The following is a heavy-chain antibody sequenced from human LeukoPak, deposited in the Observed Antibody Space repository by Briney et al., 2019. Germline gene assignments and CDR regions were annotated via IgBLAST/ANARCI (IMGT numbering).Heavy chain of an antibody. CDR2: INAGNGNT. Sequence: ASVKVSCKASGYTFTSYAMHWVRQAPGQRLEWMGWINAGNGNTKYSQEFQGRVTITRDTSASTAYMELSSLRSEDTAVYYCARGGGGTSSWCYVDYWGQGTLVTVSS. V-gene: IGHV1-3*03. CDR3: ARGGGGTSSWCYVDY. CDR1: GYTFTSYA. J-gene: IGHJ4*02. D-gene: IGHD6-13*01.